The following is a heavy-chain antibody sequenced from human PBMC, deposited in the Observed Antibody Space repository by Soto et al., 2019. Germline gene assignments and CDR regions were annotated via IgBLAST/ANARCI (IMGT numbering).Heavy chain of an antibody. CDR3: ARDLCSSTSCNWFDP. CDR1: GFTFSSYS. V-gene: IGHV3-48*02. CDR2: ISSSSSTI. J-gene: IGHJ5*02. Sequence: EVQLVESGGGLVQPGGSLRLSCAASGFTFSSYSMNWVRQAPGKGLEWVSYISSSSSTIYYADSVKGRFTISRDNAKNSLYLQMNSLRDEDTAVYYCARDLCSSTSCNWFDPWGQGTLVTVSS. D-gene: IGHD2-2*01.